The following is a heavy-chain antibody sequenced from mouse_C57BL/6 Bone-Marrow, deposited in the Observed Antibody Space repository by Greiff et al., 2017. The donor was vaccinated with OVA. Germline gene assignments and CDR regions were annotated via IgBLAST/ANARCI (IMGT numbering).Heavy chain of an antibody. V-gene: IGHV1-64*01. Sequence: QVQLKQPGAELVKPGASVKLSCKASGYTFTSYWMHWVKQRPGQGLEWIGMIHPNSGSTNYNEKFKSKATLTVDKSSSTAYMQLSSLTSEDSAVYYCARRYYGSKDYFDYWGQGTTLTVSS. CDR2: IHPNSGST. CDR3: ARRYYGSKDYFDY. J-gene: IGHJ2*01. D-gene: IGHD1-1*01. CDR1: GYTFTSYW.